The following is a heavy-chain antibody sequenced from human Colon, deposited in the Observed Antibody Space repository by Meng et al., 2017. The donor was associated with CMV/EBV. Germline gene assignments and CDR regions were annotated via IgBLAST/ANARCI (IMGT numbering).Heavy chain of an antibody. J-gene: IGHJ4*02. CDR2: INYSGST. CDR1: GESFSHYY. V-gene: IGHV4-34*01. D-gene: IGHD1-26*01. Sequence: TCAFFGESFSHYYWSSSRQPPGKRLEWIGEINYSGSTYSNPSLKSRVTISVDTSKNQFSLKLSSVTAADTAVYYCATSRPDAWELLAYWGQGTLVTVSS. CDR3: ATSRPDAWELLAY.